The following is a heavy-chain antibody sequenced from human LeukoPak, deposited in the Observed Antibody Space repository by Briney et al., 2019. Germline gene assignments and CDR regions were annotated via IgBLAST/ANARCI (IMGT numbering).Heavy chain of an antibody. CDR1: GASISNYY. V-gene: IGHV4-59*08. D-gene: IGHD1-26*01. CDR3: ARSGSYGGHFDN. CDR2: IYYSGTT. J-gene: IGHJ4*02. Sequence: SETLSLTCTVSGASISNYYCSWIRQSPGKGLEWIGYIYYSGTTNYNPSLKSRVTISVDTSKNQFSLKLTSVTAADTAVYYCARSGSYGGHFDNWGQGTLVTVSS.